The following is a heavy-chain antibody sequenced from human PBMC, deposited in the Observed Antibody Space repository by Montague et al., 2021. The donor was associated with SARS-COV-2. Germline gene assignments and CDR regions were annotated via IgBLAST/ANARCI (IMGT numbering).Heavy chain of an antibody. CDR1: GGSINNTRYY. D-gene: IGHD3-22*01. J-gene: IGHJ5*02. Sequence: SETLSLTCTVSGGSINNTRYYWGWIRQPLGKGLEWIGSIFYRGNTHYNASLMSRVTVSVDSSKNQFSLNLTSVTAADTALYYCARLITSGPVAWGQGTLVTVSS. CDR3: ARLITSGPVA. CDR2: IFYRGNT. V-gene: IGHV4-39*01.